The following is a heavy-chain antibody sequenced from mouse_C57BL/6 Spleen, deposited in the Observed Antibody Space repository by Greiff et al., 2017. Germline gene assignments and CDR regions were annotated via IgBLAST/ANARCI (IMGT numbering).Heavy chain of an antibody. CDR1: GYTFTSYW. CDR3: AIPGRGDYFDY. J-gene: IGHJ2*01. Sequence: VQLQQSGAELVKPGASVKVSCKASGYTFTSYWMHWVKQRPGQGLEWIGRIHPSASDTNYNQKFKGKATLTVDKSSSTAYMQLSSLTSEDSAVYYCAIPGRGDYFDYWGQGTTLTVSS. CDR2: IHPSASDT. V-gene: IGHV1-74*01. D-gene: IGHD3-3*01.